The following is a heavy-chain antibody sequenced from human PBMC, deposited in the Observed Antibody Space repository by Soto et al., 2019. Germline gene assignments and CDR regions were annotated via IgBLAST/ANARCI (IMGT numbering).Heavy chain of an antibody. D-gene: IGHD2-2*01. J-gene: IGHJ6*02. V-gene: IGHV1-2*02. CDR2: INPNSGGT. CDR1: GYGFTGYY. Sequence: ASVKVDCNAAGYGFTGYYMHWVRQAPGQGLEWMGWINPNSGGTNYAQKFQGRVTMTRDTSISTAYMELSRLRSDETAVYYCARDGVVLPSAHYYHYGLSCWGQPTTVTVSS. CDR3: ARDGVVLPSAHYYHYGLSC.